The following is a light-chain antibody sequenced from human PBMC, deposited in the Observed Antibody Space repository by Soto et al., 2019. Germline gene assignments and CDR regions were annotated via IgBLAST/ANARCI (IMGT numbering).Light chain of an antibody. Sequence: DIQMTQSPSSLSAFVGDTVTINCRATDSIDRYLNWYQQKPGQAPRVLITAASTLESGVPSRFSGRGSGTDFTLTINNLQPEDFATYYCQRTYNAPFTFGPGTKVSIK. CDR2: AAS. J-gene: IGKJ3*01. CDR3: QRTYNAPFT. CDR1: DSIDRY. V-gene: IGKV1-39*01.